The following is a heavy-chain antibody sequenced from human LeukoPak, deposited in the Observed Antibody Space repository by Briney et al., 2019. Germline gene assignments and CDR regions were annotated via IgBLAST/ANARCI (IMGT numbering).Heavy chain of an antibody. Sequence: GGPLRLSCAASGFIFNNYWMSWVRQAPGKGLEWVANIKQDGNEKYYVDSVKGRFTISRDNAKNSLYLQMNSLRVEDTAVYYCARVYSSSSGKNAFDVWGQGTMVTVSS. D-gene: IGHD6-6*01. CDR2: IKQDGNEK. J-gene: IGHJ3*01. CDR1: GFIFNNYW. CDR3: ARVYSSSSGKNAFDV. V-gene: IGHV3-7*03.